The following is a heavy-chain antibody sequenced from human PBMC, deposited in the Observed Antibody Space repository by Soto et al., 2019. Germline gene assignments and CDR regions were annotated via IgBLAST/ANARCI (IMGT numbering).Heavy chain of an antibody. CDR3: ATQEVGGSYVYTFDP. CDR1: SGSITSSSYY. J-gene: IGHJ5*02. CDR2: IYYSGST. V-gene: IGHV4-39*01. D-gene: IGHD1-26*01. Sequence: QLHLRESGPGLVKPSETLSLTCTVSSGSITSSSYYWGWIRQPPGKGLEWIGSIYYSGSTYYNPSLKCPVPRAVATSKNQFSLKLSSVTAADTAVYYCATQEVGGSYVYTFDPWGQGPLVTVSS.